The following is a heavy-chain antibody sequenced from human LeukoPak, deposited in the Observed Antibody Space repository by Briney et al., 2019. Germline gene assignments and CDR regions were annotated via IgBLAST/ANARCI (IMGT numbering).Heavy chain of an antibody. D-gene: IGHD3-10*02. J-gene: IGHJ6*04. CDR2: ISGGGDAT. CDR3: AELGITMIGGV. Sequence: GGSLRLSCAASDFSFITYAMSWVRQAPGKGLEWVSTISGGGDATYYADSVKGRFTISRDNSKNTLYLQMNSLRAEDTAVYYCAELGITMIGGVWGKGTTVTISS. CDR1: DFSFITYA. V-gene: IGHV3-23*01.